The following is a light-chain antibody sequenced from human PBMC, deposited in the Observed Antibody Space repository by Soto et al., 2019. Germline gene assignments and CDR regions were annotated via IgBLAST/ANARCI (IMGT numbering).Light chain of an antibody. J-gene: IGKJ1*01. CDR1: QSVSSN. Sequence: IAMTQSPATLSVPPGDTATLSCRASQSVSSNVAWYQRRPGQAPRLLIYGASTRATGIPARFSGSGSGTHFTLTISSLQSEDFALYYCQQYNNWPPWTFGQGTKVEIK. V-gene: IGKV3-15*01. CDR2: GAS. CDR3: QQYNNWPPWT.